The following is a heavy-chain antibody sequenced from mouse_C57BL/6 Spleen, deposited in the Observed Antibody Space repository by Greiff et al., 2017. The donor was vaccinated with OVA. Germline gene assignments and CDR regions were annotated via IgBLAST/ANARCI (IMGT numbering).Heavy chain of an antibody. Sequence: EVQLQQSGPELVKPGASVKISCKASGYTFTDYYMNWVKQSHGKSLEWIGDINPNNGGTSYNQKFKGKATLTVDKSSSTVYMELRSLTSEGATVYYWAREAFRDWGQGTLVTVSA. V-gene: IGHV1-26*01. J-gene: IGHJ3*01. CDR2: INPNNGGT. CDR1: GYTFTDYY. CDR3: AREAFRD.